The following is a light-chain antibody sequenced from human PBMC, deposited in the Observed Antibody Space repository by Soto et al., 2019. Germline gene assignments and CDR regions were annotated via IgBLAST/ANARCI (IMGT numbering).Light chain of an antibody. CDR2: EVS. V-gene: IGLV2-14*01. CDR3: ISYTSSSTVVV. CDR1: SSDVGGYNY. Sequence: QSALTQPASVSGSPGQSITISCTGTSSDVGGYNYVSWYQQHPGKAPKLMIYEVSNRPSGVSNRFSGSKSGNTASLTIYGLQADDEADYYCISYTSSSTVVVFGGGTKLAVL. J-gene: IGLJ2*01.